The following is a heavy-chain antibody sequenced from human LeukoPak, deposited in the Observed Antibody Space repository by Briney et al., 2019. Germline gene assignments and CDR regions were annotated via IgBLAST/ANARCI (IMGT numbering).Heavy chain of an antibody. D-gene: IGHD3-22*01. CDR2: INPNSGGT. CDR1: GYTFTGYY. J-gene: IGHJ5*02. Sequence: AASVKVSCKAPGYTFTGYYMHWVRQAPGQGLEWMGWINPNSGGTNYAQKFQGRVTMTRDTSISTAYMELSRLRSDDTAVYYCARSMIVVGRLDPWGQGTLVTVSS. V-gene: IGHV1-2*02. CDR3: ARSMIVVGRLDP.